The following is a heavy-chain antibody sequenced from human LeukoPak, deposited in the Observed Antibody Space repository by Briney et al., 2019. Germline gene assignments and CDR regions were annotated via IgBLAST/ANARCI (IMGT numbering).Heavy chain of an antibody. CDR3: ARAGKNILGASLDY. CDR1: GGSISSISSNNYH. Sequence: SETLSLTCIVSGGSISSISSNNYHWGWIRQPPGKGLEWIGSIYYSGSTYYNPSLKSRVTISVDTSKNQFSLKLSSVTAADTAVYYCARAGKNILGASLDYWGQGTLVTVSS. J-gene: IGHJ4*02. CDR2: IYYSGST. D-gene: IGHD1-26*01. V-gene: IGHV4-39*07.